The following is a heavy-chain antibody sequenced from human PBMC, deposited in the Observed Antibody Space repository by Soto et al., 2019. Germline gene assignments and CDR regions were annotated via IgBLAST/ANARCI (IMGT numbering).Heavy chain of an antibody. CDR2: IYYTEKT. Sequence: PSETLSLTCTVSGCSISSYYWSWIRQPPGKGLDWIGYIYYTEKTNYNPSLKSRVTISVDTSKNQFSLKLRSVTAADTGVYFCARARFQLLHPYYYGMDVWGQGTAVTVSS. D-gene: IGHD2-15*01. J-gene: IGHJ6*02. CDR3: ARARFQLLHPYYYGMDV. V-gene: IGHV4-59*01. CDR1: GCSISSYY.